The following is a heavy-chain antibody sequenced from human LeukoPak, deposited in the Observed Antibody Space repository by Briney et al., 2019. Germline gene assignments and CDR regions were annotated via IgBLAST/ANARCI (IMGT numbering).Heavy chain of an antibody. CDR3: ARDFMDV. J-gene: IGHJ6*03. CDR1: GFTFSSYS. V-gene: IGHV3-21*01. CDR2: ISSSGSNI. Sequence: GGSLRLSCAASGFTFSSYSMNWVRQAPGKGLEWVSSISSSGSNIYYADSVKGRFTISRDNAKNSLYLQMKSLRAEGTAVYYCARDFMDVWGKGTTVTVSS.